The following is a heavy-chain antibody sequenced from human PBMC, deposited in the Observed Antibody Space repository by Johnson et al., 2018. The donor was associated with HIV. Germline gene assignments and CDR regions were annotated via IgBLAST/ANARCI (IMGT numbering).Heavy chain of an antibody. CDR1: GFTFSSYA. D-gene: IGHD1-1*01. CDR2: ISYDGSNK. V-gene: IGHV3-30*14. Sequence: QEQLVESGGGVVQPGRSLRLSCAASGFTFSSYAMHWVRQAPGKGLEWVAVISYDGSNKYYADSVKGRFTISRYNSKNTLYLQMNSLRGEDTAVYYCAREKYNWNDGMFDGIDLWVQGTMVTVSS. CDR3: AREKYNWNDGMFDGIDL. J-gene: IGHJ3*01.